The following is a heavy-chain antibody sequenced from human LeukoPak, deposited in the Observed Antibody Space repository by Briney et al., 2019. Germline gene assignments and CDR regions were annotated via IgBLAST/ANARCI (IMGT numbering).Heavy chain of an antibody. D-gene: IGHD6-19*01. CDR3: ARRRDSSGWFLDY. V-gene: IGHV3-53*01. Sequence: PGGSLRLSCAASGFTVSSNYMSWVRQAPGKGLEWVSVIYSGGSTYYADSVKGRFTISRDNSKNTLYLQMNSLRAEGTAVYYCARRRDSSGWFLDYWGQGTLVTVSS. CDR1: GFTVSSNY. CDR2: IYSGGST. J-gene: IGHJ4*02.